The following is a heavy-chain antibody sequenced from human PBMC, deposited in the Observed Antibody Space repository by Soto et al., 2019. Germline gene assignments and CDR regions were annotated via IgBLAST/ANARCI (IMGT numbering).Heavy chain of an antibody. CDR1: GFTFSNAW. Sequence: GGSLRLSCAASGFTFSNAWMNWVRQAPGKGLEWVGRIKSKTDGGTTDYAAPVKGRFTISRDNSKNTLYLQMNSLRAEDTAVYYCARGAGLRFLEWLFLYYFDYWGQGTLVTVSS. V-gene: IGHV3-15*07. CDR2: IKSKTDGGTT. CDR3: ARGAGLRFLEWLFLYYFDY. J-gene: IGHJ4*02. D-gene: IGHD3-3*01.